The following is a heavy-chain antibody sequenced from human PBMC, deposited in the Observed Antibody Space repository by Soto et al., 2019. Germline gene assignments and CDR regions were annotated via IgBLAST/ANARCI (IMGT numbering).Heavy chain of an antibody. CDR1: GGTFSSYT. D-gene: IGHD2-2*01. V-gene: IGHV1-69*02. Sequence: SVKVSCKASGGTFSSYTISWVRQAPGQGLEWMGRIIPILGIANYAQKFQGRVTITADKSTSTAYMELSSLRSEDAAVYYCARHMADCSSTSCHGRHLKYYYYGMDVWG. J-gene: IGHJ6*02. CDR3: ARHMADCSSTSCHGRHLKYYYYGMDV. CDR2: IIPILGIA.